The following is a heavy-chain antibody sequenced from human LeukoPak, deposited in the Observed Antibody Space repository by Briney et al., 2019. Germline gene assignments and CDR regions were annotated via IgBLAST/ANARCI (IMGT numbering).Heavy chain of an antibody. CDR1: GGSFSGYY. V-gene: IGHV4-34*01. J-gene: IGHJ4*02. CDR3: ARVIAAAGIVGIDY. Sequence: ASETLSLTCAVYGGSFSGYYWSWIRQPPGKGLEWIGEINHSGSTNYNPSLKSRVTISVDTPKNQFSLKLSSVTAADTAVYYCARVIAAAGIVGIDYWGQGTLVTVSS. CDR2: INHSGST. D-gene: IGHD6-13*01.